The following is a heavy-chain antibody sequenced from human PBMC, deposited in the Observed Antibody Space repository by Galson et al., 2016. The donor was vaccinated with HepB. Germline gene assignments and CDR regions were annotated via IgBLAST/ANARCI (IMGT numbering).Heavy chain of an antibody. CDR3: AREKRKIRFLEWLFDPSLDY. D-gene: IGHD3-3*01. J-gene: IGHJ4*02. Sequence: SLRLSCAASGFTFSSYWMTWVRQAPGKGLEWVANIEQDGSEKYSVDSVKGRFTISSDNAKNSLYLQMNSLRAEDTAVYYCAREKRKIRFLEWLFDPSLDYWGQGTLVTVSS. CDR2: IEQDGSEK. V-gene: IGHV3-7*01. CDR1: GFTFSSYW.